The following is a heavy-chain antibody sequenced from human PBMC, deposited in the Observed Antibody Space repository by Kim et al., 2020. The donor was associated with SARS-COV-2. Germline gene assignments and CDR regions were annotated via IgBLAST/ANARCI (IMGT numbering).Heavy chain of an antibody. CDR1: GFTFSSYS. CDR3: ARESAYDLGGR. V-gene: IGHV3-21*01. D-gene: IGHD3-3*01. CDR2: ISSSSSYT. J-gene: IGHJ4*02. Sequence: GGSLRLSCAASGFTFSSYSMNWVRQAPGKGLEWVSSISSSSSYTYYADSVKGRFTISRDNAKNSLYLQMNSLRAEDTAVYYCARESAYDLGGRWGQGTLVTVSS.